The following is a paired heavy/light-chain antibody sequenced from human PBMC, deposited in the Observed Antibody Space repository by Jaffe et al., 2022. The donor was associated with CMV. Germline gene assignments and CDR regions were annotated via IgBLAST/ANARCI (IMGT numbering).Heavy chain of an antibody. CDR3: ASGGDGGSFDY. CDR2: IGGGE. CDR1: EFTLSSAW. Sequence: EVQLVESGGGLVQPGGSLRLSCAASEFTLSSAWMSWVRQAPGKGLEWVAKIGGGESYVDSVKGRFTISRDNAKNSLFLQMNSLRIDDTAIYYCASGGDGGSFDYWGQGTLVTVSS. J-gene: IGHJ4*02. D-gene: IGHD2-21*02. V-gene: IGHV3-7*03.
Light chain of an antibody. CDR1: QTVLYNSNNKNY. J-gene: IGKJ2*01. CDR2: WAS. Sequence: DIVMTQSPDSLAVSLGERATINCKSSQTVLYNSNNKNYLAWYQQKPGQPPKLLIYWASTRKSGVPDRFSGSGSGTDFTLTISSLQAEDVAVYYCQQYYSAPSGAYTFGQGTKVEIK. CDR3: QQYYSAPSGAYT. V-gene: IGKV4-1*01.